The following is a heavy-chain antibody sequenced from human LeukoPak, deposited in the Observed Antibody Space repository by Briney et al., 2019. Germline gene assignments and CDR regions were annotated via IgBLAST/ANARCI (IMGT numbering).Heavy chain of an antibody. CDR3: ARVLMYCGYGY. V-gene: IGHV1-8*01. Sequence: GASVKVSCKASGYTFTSYDINWVRQATGQGLEWMGWRNPNSGNTGYAQKFQGRVTLTRNTSISTAYMELSSLRAEDTAVYYWARVLMYCGYGYWGQGTLVTVSS. CDR2: RNPNSGNT. D-gene: IGHD5-12*01. CDR1: GYTFTSYD. J-gene: IGHJ4*02.